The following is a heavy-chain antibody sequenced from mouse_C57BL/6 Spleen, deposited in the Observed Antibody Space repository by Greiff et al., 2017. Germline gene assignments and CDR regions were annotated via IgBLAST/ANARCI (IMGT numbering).Heavy chain of an antibody. D-gene: IGHD2-1*01. CDR2: INPGSGGT. CDR3: ARGYYALDY. J-gene: IGHJ2*01. V-gene: IGHV1-54*01. CDR1: GYAFTNYL. Sequence: QVHVKQSGAELVRPGTSVKVSCKASGYAFTNYLIEWVKQRPGQGLEWIGVINPGSGGTTYNEKFKGKATLTADKSSSTAYMQLSSLTSEDSAVYFCARGYYALDYWGQGTTLTVSS.